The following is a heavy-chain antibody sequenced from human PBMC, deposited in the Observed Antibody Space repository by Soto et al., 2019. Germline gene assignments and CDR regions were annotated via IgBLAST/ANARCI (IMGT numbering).Heavy chain of an antibody. CDR2: ISYDGSNK. V-gene: IGHV3-30-3*01. Sequence: GGSLRLSCAASGFTFSSYAMHWVRQAPGKGLEWVAVISYDGSNKYYADSVKGRFTISRDNSKNTLYLQMNSLRAEDTAVYYCARGSDHYYDSSGYSDYWGQGTLVTVSS. D-gene: IGHD3-22*01. J-gene: IGHJ4*02. CDR3: ARGSDHYYDSSGYSDY. CDR1: GFTFSSYA.